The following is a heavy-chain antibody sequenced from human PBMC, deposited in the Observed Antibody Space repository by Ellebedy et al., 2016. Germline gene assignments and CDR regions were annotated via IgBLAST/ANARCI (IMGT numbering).Heavy chain of an antibody. D-gene: IGHD5-24*01. V-gene: IGHV3-13*05. CDR3: ATITDQGIY. Sequence: GESLKISCAASGFTFSSYDMHWVRQATGKGLEWVSAIGTAGDPYYLGSVMGRSTISRENAKNSFFLQMNSLRAGDTAVYYCATITDQGIYWGQGTLVTVSS. CDR2: IGTAGDP. CDR1: GFTFSSYD. J-gene: IGHJ4*02.